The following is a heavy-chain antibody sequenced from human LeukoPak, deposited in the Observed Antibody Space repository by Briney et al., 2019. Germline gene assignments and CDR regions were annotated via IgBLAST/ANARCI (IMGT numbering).Heavy chain of an antibody. V-gene: IGHV1-69*04. CDR3: ARAVRGSYFLDY. CDR2: IIPILGIT. J-gene: IGHJ4*02. CDR1: GGTFSSYA. D-gene: IGHD1-26*01. Sequence: ASVKVSCKASGGTFSSYAISWVRQAPGQGLEWMGRIIPILGITNYAQKFQGRVTITADESTSTAYMELSSLRSEDTAVYYCARAVRGSYFLDYWGQGTLVTVSS.